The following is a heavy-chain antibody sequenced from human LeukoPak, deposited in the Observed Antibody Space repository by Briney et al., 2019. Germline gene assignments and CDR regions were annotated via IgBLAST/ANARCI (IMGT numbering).Heavy chain of an antibody. CDR3: VGLLWFGESRSLYGMDV. D-gene: IGHD3-10*01. Sequence: GGSLRLSCAASGFTVSSNYMSWVRQSPGKGLEWVSVIYSGGSTYYADSVKGRFTISRDNSKNTLYLQINSLRAEDTGVYYCVGLLWFGESRSLYGMDVWGQGTTVTVSS. CDR2: IYSGGST. J-gene: IGHJ6*02. V-gene: IGHV3-66*01. CDR1: GFTVSSNY.